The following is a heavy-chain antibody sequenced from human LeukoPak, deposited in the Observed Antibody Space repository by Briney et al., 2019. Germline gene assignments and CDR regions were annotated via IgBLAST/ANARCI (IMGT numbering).Heavy chain of an antibody. CDR1: GYTFTNYG. D-gene: IGHD3-22*01. CDR3: AKNDYFYDSSGLMGDAFDI. Sequence: ASVKVSCKASGYTFTNYGISWVRQAPGQGLEWMGWINAYNGNTKYSQKLQGRLTVTTDASTSTAYMELRSLRSDDTAVYYCAKNDYFYDSSGLMGDAFDIWGQGTMVTVSS. CDR2: INAYNGNT. V-gene: IGHV1-18*01. J-gene: IGHJ3*02.